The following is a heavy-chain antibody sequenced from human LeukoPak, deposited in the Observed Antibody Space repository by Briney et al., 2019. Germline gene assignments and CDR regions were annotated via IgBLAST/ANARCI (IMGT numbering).Heavy chain of an antibody. CDR1: GYSISSGYY. CDR2: IYHSGST. J-gene: IGHJ4*02. Sequence: SETLSLTCTVSGYSISSGYYWCWIRQPPGKGLEWIGSIYHSGSTYYNPSLKSRVTISVDTSKNQFSLKLSSVTAADTAVYYCASFVGATDYWGQGTLVTISS. D-gene: IGHD1-26*01. V-gene: IGHV4-38-2*02. CDR3: ASFVGATDY.